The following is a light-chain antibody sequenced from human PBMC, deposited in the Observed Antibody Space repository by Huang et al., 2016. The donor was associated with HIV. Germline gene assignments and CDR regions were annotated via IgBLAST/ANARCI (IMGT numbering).Light chain of an antibody. CDR3: QQYDDWPPYT. CDR1: QGVYTR. V-gene: IGKV3-15*01. Sequence: EIIMTQFPATLSVSPGERVTLSCRASQGVYTRLAWYQQKPGQAPRRVMYGASTRATGIPARFSGSGSGTEFTLTISSLQSEDFAVYYCQQYDDWPPYTFGQGTKLEIK. J-gene: IGKJ2*01. CDR2: GAS.